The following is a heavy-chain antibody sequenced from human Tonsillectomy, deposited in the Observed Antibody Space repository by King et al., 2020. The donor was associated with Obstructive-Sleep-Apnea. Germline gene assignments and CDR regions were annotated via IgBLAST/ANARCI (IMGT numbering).Heavy chain of an antibody. CDR2: IKSKTDGGTT. J-gene: IGHJ4*02. CDR1: GFTFSNAW. CDR3: TTPPYDYVWGSYRRMYYFDY. V-gene: IGHV3-15*01. D-gene: IGHD3-16*02. Sequence: VQLVESGGGLVKPGVSLRLSCAASGFTFSNAWMSWVRQAPGKGLEWVGRIKSKTDGGTTDYAAPVKGRFTISRDDSKNTLYLQMNSLKTEDTAVYYCTTPPYDYVWGSYRRMYYFDYWGQGTLVTVSS.